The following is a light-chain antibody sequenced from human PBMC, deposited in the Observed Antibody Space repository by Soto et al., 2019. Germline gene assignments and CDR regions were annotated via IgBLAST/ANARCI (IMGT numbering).Light chain of an antibody. CDR1: QSISSY. Sequence: DIQMTQSPSSLSASVGDRVTITCRASQSISSYLNWYQQKPGKAPKLLIYAASSLQSGVPSRFSGSGSGTDFTLTISSLQPEDFVTYYCQQSYSMITFGQGTRLEMK. V-gene: IGKV1-39*01. CDR3: QQSYSMIT. CDR2: AAS. J-gene: IGKJ5*01.